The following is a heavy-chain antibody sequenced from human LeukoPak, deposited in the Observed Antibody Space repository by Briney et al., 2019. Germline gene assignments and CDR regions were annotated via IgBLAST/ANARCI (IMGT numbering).Heavy chain of an antibody. J-gene: IGHJ4*02. V-gene: IGHV1-3*01. CDR1: GYTFTSYA. D-gene: IGHD5-12*01. CDR2: INAGNGNT. Sequence: ASVKVSCKASGYTFTSYAMHWVRQAPGQRLEWMGWINAGNGNTKYSQKFQGRVTITRDTSASTAYMELSSLRSEDTAVYYCARGSGYDPGSPFDYWGQGTLVTVSS. CDR3: ARGSGYDPGSPFDY.